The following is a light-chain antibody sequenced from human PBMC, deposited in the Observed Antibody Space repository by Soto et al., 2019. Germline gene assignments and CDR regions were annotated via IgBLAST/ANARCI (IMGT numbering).Light chain of an antibody. CDR3: QQYNNWPPIT. Sequence: EIVLTQSPGTLSLSPGEGATLSCRASQSVGGTFLAWYQQKGGQAPRLLIHGASNRATGIPDRFGGSGSGTEFTLTISSLQSEDFAVYYCQQYNNWPPITFGQGTRLEIK. CDR2: GAS. J-gene: IGKJ5*01. V-gene: IGKV3D-15*01. CDR1: QSVGGTF.